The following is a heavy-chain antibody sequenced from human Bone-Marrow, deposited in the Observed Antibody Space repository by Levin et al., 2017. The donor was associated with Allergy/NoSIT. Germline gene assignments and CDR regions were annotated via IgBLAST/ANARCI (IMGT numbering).Heavy chain of an antibody. V-gene: IGHV4-39*01. J-gene: IGHJ5*01. Sequence: NSSETLSLTCSISGGSISSDTYYWGWIRQAPGKGLEWIAHIYYSGGTYTNPSLRGRATISVDTSKNQFSLRLNSVTASDSAVYYCASVLGGNYFDSWGQGALVTVSS. CDR2: IYYSGGT. CDR3: ASVLGGNYFDS. CDR1: GGSISSDTYY. D-gene: IGHD4-23*01.